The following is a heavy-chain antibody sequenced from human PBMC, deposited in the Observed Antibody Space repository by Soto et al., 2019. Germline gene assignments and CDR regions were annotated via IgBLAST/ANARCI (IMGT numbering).Heavy chain of an antibody. V-gene: IGHV1-18*01. J-gene: IGHJ5*02. D-gene: IGHD3-22*01. CDR1: GYSFTTYG. CDR3: ARPYDSSQSPRFDP. CDR2: ISPFNGKT. Sequence: ASVKVSCKASGYSFTTYGIFWVRQAPGQGREWMGWISPFNGKTNYAQNLQGRVSMTTDTSTTTAYMELRSLRSDDTAVYYCARPYDSSQSPRFDPWGQGTLVTVSS.